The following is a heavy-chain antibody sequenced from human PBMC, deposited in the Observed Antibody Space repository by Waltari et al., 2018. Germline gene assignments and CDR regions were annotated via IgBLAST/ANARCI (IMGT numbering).Heavy chain of an antibody. CDR3: ARGRGIAWELLLA. J-gene: IGHJ5*02. CDR2: INPSGGST. V-gene: IGHV1-46*01. CDR1: GYTFTSYY. D-gene: IGHD1-26*01. Sequence: QVQLVQSGAEVKKPGASVKVSCKASGYTFTSYYMHWVRPAPGQGLEWMGRINPSGGSTSYAQKFQGRVTMTRDTSTSTVYMELSSLRSEDTAVYYCARGRGIAWELLLAWGQGTLVTVSS.